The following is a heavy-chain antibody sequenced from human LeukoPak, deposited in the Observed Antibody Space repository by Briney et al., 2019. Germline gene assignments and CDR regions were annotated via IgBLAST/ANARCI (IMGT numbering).Heavy chain of an antibody. Sequence: GGSLSLSCAASGFTFSSYAMSWVRQAPGKGLEWVSAISGSGGGPYYADSVKGRFTLSRDNSTNTLYLQVNSLRAEDTAVYYCAKGGTVTQDFDSWGQGTLVTVSS. D-gene: IGHD4-17*01. J-gene: IGHJ4*02. CDR3: AKGGTVTQDFDS. V-gene: IGHV3-23*01. CDR1: GFTFSSYA. CDR2: ISGSGGGP.